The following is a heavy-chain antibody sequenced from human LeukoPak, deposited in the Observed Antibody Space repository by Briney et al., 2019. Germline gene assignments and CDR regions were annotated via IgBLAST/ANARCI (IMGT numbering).Heavy chain of an antibody. CDR1: GGSISSSSYY. CDR2: IYYSGST. J-gene: IGHJ5*02. CDR3: ARNSSGGWFDP. V-gene: IGHV4-39*01. D-gene: IGHD6-19*01. Sequence: SESLSLACTVSGGSISSSSYYWGWIRQPPGKGLEWIGSIYYSGSTSYNPSLKSRVTISVDTSKNQFSLKLSSVTAADTAVYYCARNSSGGWFDPWGQGTLVTVSS.